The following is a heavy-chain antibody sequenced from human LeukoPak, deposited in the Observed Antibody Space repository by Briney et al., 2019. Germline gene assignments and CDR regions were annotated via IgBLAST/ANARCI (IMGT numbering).Heavy chain of an antibody. Sequence: GGSLRLSCAASGFTFSSYSMNWVRQAPGKGLEWVSSISSSSSYIYYADSVKGRFTISRDNAKNSLYLQMNSLRAEDTAVYYCARALRLGWTGVDYWGQGTLVTVSS. J-gene: IGHJ4*02. CDR2: ISSSSSYI. CDR3: ARALRLGWTGVDY. V-gene: IGHV3-21*01. D-gene: IGHD6-19*01. CDR1: GFTFSSYS.